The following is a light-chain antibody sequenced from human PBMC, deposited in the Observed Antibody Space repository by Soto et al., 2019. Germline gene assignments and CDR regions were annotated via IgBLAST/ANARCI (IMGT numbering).Light chain of an antibody. CDR3: QQRSNWPPT. CDR1: QSVSRN. J-gene: IGKJ1*01. CDR2: DAS. V-gene: IGKV3-11*01. Sequence: EIVMTQSPATLSVSPGERATLSCRASQSVSRNLAWYQETRGQAPRLLIYDASNRATGIPARFSGSGSGTDFTLTISSLEPEDFAVYYCQQRSNWPPTFGQGTKVDIK.